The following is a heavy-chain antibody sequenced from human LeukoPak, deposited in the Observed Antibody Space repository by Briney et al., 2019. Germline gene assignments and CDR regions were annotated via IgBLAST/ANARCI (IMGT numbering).Heavy chain of an antibody. CDR3: AREGYYGSGSPPSLYFDY. Sequence: PGGSLRLSCAAPGFTFRSYVIHWVRQAPGKGLEWVAATSSDLNVKLYADSVKGRFTISRDNSRSTLYLQMNSLRPEDTAIYYCAREGYYGSGSPPSLYFDYWGQGTLVTVSS. D-gene: IGHD3-10*01. J-gene: IGHJ4*02. CDR2: TSSDLNVK. CDR1: GFTFRSYV. V-gene: IGHV3-30-3*01.